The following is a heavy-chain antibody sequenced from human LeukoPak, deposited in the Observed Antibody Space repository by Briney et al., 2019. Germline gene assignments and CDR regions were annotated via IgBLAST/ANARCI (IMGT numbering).Heavy chain of an antibody. Sequence: GESLKTCCKCSGNSFTDYWIALVRPIPGKGLGWRGIIFPGDSDTRYSPSFQGQVTISADKSISTAYLQWSSLKASDTAMYYCAKHSSAQQWLPLDYWGQGTLVTVSS. CDR2: IFPGDSDT. V-gene: IGHV5-51*01. J-gene: IGHJ4*02. CDR1: GNSFTDYW. D-gene: IGHD6-19*01. CDR3: AKHSSAQQWLPLDY.